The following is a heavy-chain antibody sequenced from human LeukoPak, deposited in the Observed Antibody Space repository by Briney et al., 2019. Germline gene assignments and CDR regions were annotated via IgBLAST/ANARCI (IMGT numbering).Heavy chain of an antibody. Sequence: PGGSLRLSCAASGFTFSSYSMNWVRQAPGKGLEWVSSISSSSSYIYYADSVKGRFTISRDNSKNSLYLQMNSLRAEDTAVYYCARVGYYDSSSIDYWGQGTLVTVSS. CDR2: ISSSSSYI. V-gene: IGHV3-21*01. CDR3: ARVGYYDSSSIDY. D-gene: IGHD3-22*01. CDR1: GFTFSSYS. J-gene: IGHJ4*02.